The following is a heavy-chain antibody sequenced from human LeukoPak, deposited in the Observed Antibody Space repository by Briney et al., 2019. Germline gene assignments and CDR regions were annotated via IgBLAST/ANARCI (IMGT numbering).Heavy chain of an antibody. J-gene: IGHJ5*02. CDR3: ARAVQGGKPYNWFDL. CDR1: GYTFTSYY. CDR2: INPSGGST. V-gene: IGHV1-46*01. D-gene: IGHD3-10*02. Sequence: ASVKVSCKASGYTFTSYYMQWVRQAPGQGLEWMGIINPSGGSTSYAQKFQGRVTMTRDTSTSTVYMGLSSLRSEDTAVYYCARAVQGGKPYNWFDLWGQGTLVTVSS.